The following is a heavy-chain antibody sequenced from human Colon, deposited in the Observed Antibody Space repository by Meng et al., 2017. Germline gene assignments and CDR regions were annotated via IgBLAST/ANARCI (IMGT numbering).Heavy chain of an antibody. V-gene: IGHV4-34*01. CDR3: AYSGSYYPDY. Sequence: GSLRLSCAVYGGSFSGYYWSWIRQPPGKGLEWIGEINHSGSTNYNPSLKSRVTISADTSKNQLSLKLSSVTAADTALYYCAYSGSYYPDYWGQGTQVTVSS. J-gene: IGHJ4*02. CDR1: GGSFSGYY. CDR2: INHSGST. D-gene: IGHD1-26*01.